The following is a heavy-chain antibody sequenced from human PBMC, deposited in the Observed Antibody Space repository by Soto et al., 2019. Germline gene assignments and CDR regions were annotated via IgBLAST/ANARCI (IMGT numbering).Heavy chain of an antibody. V-gene: IGHV4-34*01. J-gene: IGHJ4*02. CDR2: INHSGST. Sequence: QVQLQQWGAGLLKPSETLSLTCAVYGGSFSAYYWSWIRQPPGKGREWIGEINHSGSTTYNPSLKSRVTISVDRSKNQFSLKLSSVTAADTALYYCARGVGYAGVDYWGQGTLVTVSS. CDR3: ARGVGYAGVDY. CDR1: GGSFSAYY. D-gene: IGHD5-12*01.